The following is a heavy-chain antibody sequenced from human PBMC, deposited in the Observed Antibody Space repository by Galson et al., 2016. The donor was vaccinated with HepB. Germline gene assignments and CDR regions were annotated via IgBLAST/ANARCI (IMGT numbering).Heavy chain of an antibody. CDR3: TRLFGDPTPDHYYMDV. CDR2: IDPRDSWT. D-gene: IGHD3-3*01. CDR1: GYTFIKYW. Sequence: QSGAEVKKPGESVKISCEASGYTFIKYWIAWVRQIPGKGLEYVGRIDPRDSWTSYNPSFQGRVTVSIDKSISTVFLQWSSLEASDTAIYYCTRLFGDPTPDHYYMDVWGKGTTVTVSS. V-gene: IGHV5-10-1*01. J-gene: IGHJ6*03.